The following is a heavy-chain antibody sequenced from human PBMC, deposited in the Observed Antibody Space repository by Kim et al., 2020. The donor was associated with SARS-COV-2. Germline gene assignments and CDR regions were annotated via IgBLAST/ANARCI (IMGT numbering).Heavy chain of an antibody. J-gene: IGHJ2*01. V-gene: IGHV4-34*01. CDR2: INHRGST. CDR1: GGSFSGYY. Sequence: SETLSLTCAVYGGSFSGYYWSWIRQPPGKGLEWIGEINHRGSTNYNPSLKSRVTISVDTSKNQFSLKLSSVTAADTAVYYCARVSPWGYCTNGVCYKDWYFDPGGRGTLVTVSS. D-gene: IGHD2-8*01. CDR3: ARVSPWGYCTNGVCYKDWYFDP.